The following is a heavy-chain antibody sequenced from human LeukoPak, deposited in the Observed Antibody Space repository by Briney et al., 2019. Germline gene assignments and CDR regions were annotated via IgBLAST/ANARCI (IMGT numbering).Heavy chain of an antibody. CDR2: ISYDGNAK. D-gene: IGHD5-24*01. J-gene: IGHJ4*02. CDR1: GFTFSSYA. Sequence: GRSLRLSCAASGFTFSSYAMHWVRQAPGKGLEWVTVISYDGNAKYYPDSVKGRFTVSRDNSKSTLYLQMNSLRVEDTAVYYCARARWDYFDYWGQGTLVTVSS. CDR3: ARARWDYFDY. V-gene: IGHV3-30*04.